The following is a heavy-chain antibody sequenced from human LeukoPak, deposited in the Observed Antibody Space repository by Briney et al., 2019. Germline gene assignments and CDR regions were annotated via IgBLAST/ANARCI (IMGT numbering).Heavy chain of an antibody. CDR2: VTPHNGNT. Sequence: TSVKFSCKTSGYTFTNYAITWLRQAPGQGLEWMGWVTPHNGNTNYAQKFLDRVTMTTNTSTTTVYMQLRSLTSDDAAMYYCARDRGGYGDYSYWGQGTLVTVSS. CDR3: ARDRGGYGDYSY. J-gene: IGHJ4*02. D-gene: IGHD4-17*01. CDR1: GYTFTNYA. V-gene: IGHV1-18*04.